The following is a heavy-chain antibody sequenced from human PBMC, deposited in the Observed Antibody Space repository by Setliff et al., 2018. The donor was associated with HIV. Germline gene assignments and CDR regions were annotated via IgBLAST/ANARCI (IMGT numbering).Heavy chain of an antibody. J-gene: IGHJ5*01. D-gene: IGHD3-16*01. CDR2: IYYDGRT. Sequence: SETLSLTCVVSGYSISNTGHYWGWIRQSPGKGLEWIGSIYYDGRTFYKPSLKSRLTISVDTSKNQFSLSLNSVTAADTAVYFCARGGAVSADFDSWGQGTLVTVSS. V-gene: IGHV4-39*07. CDR3: ARGGAVSADFDS. CDR1: GYSISNTGHY.